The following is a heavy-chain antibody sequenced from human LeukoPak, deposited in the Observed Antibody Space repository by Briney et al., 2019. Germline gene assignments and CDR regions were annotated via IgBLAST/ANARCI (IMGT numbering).Heavy chain of an antibody. D-gene: IGHD6-19*01. CDR1: GGSISSNTYF. CDR3: ARHGSRSPGAVVDY. Sequence: PSETLSLTCNVSGGSISSNTYFWGWIRRPPGKGLEWIGSIRYSGSTYYNPSLKSRVTISVDTSKNQFSLKLSSVTAADTAVYYCARHGSRSPGAVVDYWGQGTLVTVSS. J-gene: IGHJ4*02. CDR2: IRYSGST. V-gene: IGHV4-39*01.